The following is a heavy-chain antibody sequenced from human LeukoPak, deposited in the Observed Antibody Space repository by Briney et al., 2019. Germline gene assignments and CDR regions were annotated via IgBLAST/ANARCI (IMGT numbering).Heavy chain of an antibody. CDR3: ARSIAGAVGQPAT. V-gene: IGHV1-2*02. CDR1: GYTLTGYY. Sequence: GASVKVSCKASGYTLTGYYMHWVRQAPGQGLEWMGWINPDSGGTNYAQKFQGRVTMTRDTSISTAYMELSRLRSDDTAVYYCARSIAGAVGQPATWGQGTLVTVSS. J-gene: IGHJ5*02. CDR2: INPDSGGT. D-gene: IGHD3-10*01.